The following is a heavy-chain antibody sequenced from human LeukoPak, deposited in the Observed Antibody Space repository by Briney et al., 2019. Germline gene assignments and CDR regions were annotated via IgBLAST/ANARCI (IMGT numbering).Heavy chain of an antibody. Sequence: GGSLRLSCATSGFTFDKYGIHWVRQAPGKGLEWVAVIWHDGSRTHYADSLKGRFTISRDNSKDTAFLQMNSLAVEDTATYYCAGAISKGAGIDSWGQGTLVTVSS. D-gene: IGHD1-26*01. CDR3: AGAISKGAGIDS. J-gene: IGHJ4*02. CDR1: GFTFDKYG. V-gene: IGHV3-33*03. CDR2: IWHDGSRT.